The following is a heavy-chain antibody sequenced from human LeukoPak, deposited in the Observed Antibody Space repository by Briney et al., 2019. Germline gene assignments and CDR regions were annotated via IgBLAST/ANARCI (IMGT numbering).Heavy chain of an antibody. CDR3: ASGVWFGGRRPAGFDY. J-gene: IGHJ4*02. D-gene: IGHD3-10*01. Sequence: SVKVSCKASGGTFSSYAISWVRQAPGQGLEWMGRIIPIFGTANYAQKFQGRVAITADKSTSTAYMELSSLRSEDTAVYYCASGVWFGGRRPAGFDYWGQGTLVTVSS. CDR2: IIPIFGTA. V-gene: IGHV1-69*06. CDR1: GGTFSSYA.